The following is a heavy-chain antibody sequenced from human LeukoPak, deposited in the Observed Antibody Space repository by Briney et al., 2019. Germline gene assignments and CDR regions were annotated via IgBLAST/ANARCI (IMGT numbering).Heavy chain of an antibody. J-gene: IGHJ4*02. CDR2: IYSGSNT. Sequence: GGSLRLSCAASGFTVSSNFLSWVRQAPGKGLEWVSVIYSGSNTYYADSVKGRFTISRDNSKNTVYLQMNSLSAEDTAVYYCARGHADYSGSWYGRFDYWGQGTLVIVSS. V-gene: IGHV3-53*01. D-gene: IGHD6-13*01. CDR1: GFTVSSNF. CDR3: ARGHADYSGSWYGRFDY.